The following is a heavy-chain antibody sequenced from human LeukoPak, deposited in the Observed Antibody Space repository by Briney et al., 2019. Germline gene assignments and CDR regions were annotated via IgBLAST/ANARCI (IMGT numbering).Heavy chain of an antibody. CDR3: AKAAGYCSGGSCSDY. CDR1: GFTFSSYA. Sequence: PGGSLRLSCAASGFTFSSYAMSWVRQAPVKGLEWVSAISGSGGSTYYADSVKGRFTISRDNSKNTLYLQMNSLRAEDTAVYYCAKAAGYCSGGSCSDYWGQGTLVTVSS. J-gene: IGHJ4*02. D-gene: IGHD2-15*01. V-gene: IGHV3-23*01. CDR2: ISGSGGST.